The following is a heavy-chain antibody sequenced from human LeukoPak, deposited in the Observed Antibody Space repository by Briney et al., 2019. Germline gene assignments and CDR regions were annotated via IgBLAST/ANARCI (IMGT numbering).Heavy chain of an antibody. J-gene: IGHJ4*02. V-gene: IGHV7-4-1*02. CDR2: INTNTGNP. CDR3: ATSYQLRYFDWSAFDY. D-gene: IGHD3-9*01. Sequence: ASVKVSCKASGYTVTSYAMNWVRQAPGQGLEWMGWINTNTGNPTYAQGFTGRFVFSLDTSVSTAYLQISSLKAEDTAVYYCATSYQLRYFDWSAFDYWGQGTLVTVSS. CDR1: GYTVTSYA.